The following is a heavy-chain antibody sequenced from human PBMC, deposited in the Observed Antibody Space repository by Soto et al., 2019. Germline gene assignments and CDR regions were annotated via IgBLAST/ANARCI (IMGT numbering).Heavy chain of an antibody. D-gene: IGHD3-22*01. CDR2: IIPIFGTA. V-gene: IGHV1-69*13. Sequence: SVKVSCKASGGTFSSYAISWVRQAPGQGLEWMGGIIPIFGTANYAQKFQGRVTITADESTSTAYMELSSLRSEDTAVYYCARERERGYYDSSGYYYFDYWGQGPLVTVSS. CDR3: ARERERGYYDSSGYYYFDY. J-gene: IGHJ4*02. CDR1: GGTFSSYA.